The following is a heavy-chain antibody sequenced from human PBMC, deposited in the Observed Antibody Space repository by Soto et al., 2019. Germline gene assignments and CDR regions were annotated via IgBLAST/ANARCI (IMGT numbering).Heavy chain of an antibody. CDR3: ARGRIIVAGGFDP. D-gene: IGHD6-19*01. J-gene: IGHJ5*02. Sequence: QVQLVQSGAEGKKPGASVKVSCKASGYTFTSYDIIWVRQATGQGLEWMGWMNPSTGNTDSAEKFQGRLTMTRNTSISTVYMELSSLSFEDTAVYYCARGRIIVAGGFDPWGQGTLVTVSS. V-gene: IGHV1-8*01. CDR1: GYTFTSYD. CDR2: MNPSTGNT.